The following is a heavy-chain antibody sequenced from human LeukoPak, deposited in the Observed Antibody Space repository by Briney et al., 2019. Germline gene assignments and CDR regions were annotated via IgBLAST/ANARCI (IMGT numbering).Heavy chain of an antibody. CDR3: ARDSLGYCSSTSCYTLDY. D-gene: IGHD2-2*02. Sequence: GGSLRLSCAASGFTFSSYSMNWVRQAPGKGLEWVSSISSSSSYIYYADSVKGRFTISRDNAKNSLYLQMNSLRAEDTAVYYCARDSLGYCSSTSCYTLDYWGQGTLVAVSS. J-gene: IGHJ4*02. V-gene: IGHV3-21*01. CDR2: ISSSSSYI. CDR1: GFTFSSYS.